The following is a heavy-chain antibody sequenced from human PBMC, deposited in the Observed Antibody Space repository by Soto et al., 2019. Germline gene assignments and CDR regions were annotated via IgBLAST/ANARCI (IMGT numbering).Heavy chain of an antibody. CDR3: ARGSLVREVDVVPAARDYYYSMDV. CDR1: GFTFSSYW. CDR2: INSDGSST. Sequence: GGSLRLSCAASGFTFSSYWMHWVRQAPGKGLVWVSRINSDGSSTSYADSVKGRFTISRDNAKNTLYLQMNSLRAEDTAVYYCARGSLVREVDVVPAARDYYYSMDVWGQGTTVTVYS. D-gene: IGHD2-2*01. J-gene: IGHJ6*02. V-gene: IGHV3-74*01.